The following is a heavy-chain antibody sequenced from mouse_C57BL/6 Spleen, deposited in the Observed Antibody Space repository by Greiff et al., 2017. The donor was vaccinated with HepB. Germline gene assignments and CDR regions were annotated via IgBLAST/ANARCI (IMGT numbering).Heavy chain of an antibody. V-gene: IGHV14-3*01. Sequence: EVQRVESVAELVRPGASVKLSCTASGFNIKNTYMHWVKQRPEQGLEWIGRIDPANGNTKYAPKFQGKATITADTSSNTAYLQLSSLTSEDTAIYYCARPGGYGDYAMDYWGQGTSVTVSS. CDR1: GFNIKNTY. CDR2: IDPANGNT. CDR3: ARPGGYGDYAMDY. J-gene: IGHJ4*01. D-gene: IGHD2-2*01.